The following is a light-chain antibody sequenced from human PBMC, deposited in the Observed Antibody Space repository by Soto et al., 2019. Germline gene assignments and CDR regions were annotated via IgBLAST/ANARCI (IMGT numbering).Light chain of an antibody. Sequence: DIQLTQSPSFLSASVGDRVTITCRASQGISSYLAWYQQKPGKAPKLLIYAASTLQSGVTSRFSGSGSGTEFTLTIISLQPEDFATYYCQQLKSYPSITFGQGTRLEI. CDR1: QGISSY. CDR2: AAS. CDR3: QQLKSYPSIT. V-gene: IGKV1-9*01. J-gene: IGKJ5*01.